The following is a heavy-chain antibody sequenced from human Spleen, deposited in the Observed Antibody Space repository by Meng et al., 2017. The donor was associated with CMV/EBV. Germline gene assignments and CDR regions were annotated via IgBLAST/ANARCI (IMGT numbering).Heavy chain of an antibody. CDR2: ISSSGSYI. V-gene: IGHV3-21*01. CDR1: GFTFSSHS. CDR3: AKDDSAYFDFRSGYSTPPDY. D-gene: IGHD3-3*01. Sequence: GESLKISCAASGFTFSSHSMSWVRQAPGKGLEWVSSISSSGSYIYYADSVRGRFTISRDNAKSLVYLQMNSLRAEDTAVYYCAKDDSAYFDFRSGYSTPPDYWGQGTLVTVSS. J-gene: IGHJ4*02.